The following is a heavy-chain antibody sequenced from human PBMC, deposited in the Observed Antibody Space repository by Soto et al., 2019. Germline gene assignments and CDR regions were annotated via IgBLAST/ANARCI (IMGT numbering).Heavy chain of an antibody. Sequence: SETLSLTCAVYGGSFSGYYWSWIRQPPGKGLEWIGEINHSGSTNYNPSLKSRVTISVDTSKNQFSLKLSSVTAADTAVYYCVRGWQPPIRIWGQGTLVTVSS. CDR1: GGSFSGYY. CDR2: INHSGST. CDR3: VRGWQPPIRI. D-gene: IGHD6-13*01. J-gene: IGHJ4*02. V-gene: IGHV4-34*01.